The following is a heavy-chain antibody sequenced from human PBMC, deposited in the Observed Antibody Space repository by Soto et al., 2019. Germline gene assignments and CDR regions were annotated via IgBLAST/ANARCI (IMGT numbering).Heavy chain of an antibody. J-gene: IGHJ4*02. Sequence: QVQLVESGGGVVQPGKSLRLSCAGSGFTFSSYGMDWVRQAQGKGLEWVAVISYDGSNKYYADSVKGRFTISRDNSKNTLYLQMSSLRADDTAVYYCAKDRMGAGVRGYFDYWGQGTLVTVSS. D-gene: IGHD3-10*01. CDR2: ISYDGSNK. V-gene: IGHV3-30*18. CDR1: GFTFSSYG. CDR3: AKDRMGAGVRGYFDY.